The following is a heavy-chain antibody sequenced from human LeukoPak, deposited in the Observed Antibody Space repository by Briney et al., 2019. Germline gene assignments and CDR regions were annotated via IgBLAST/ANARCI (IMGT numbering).Heavy chain of an antibody. CDR2: ITFSGGT. V-gene: IGHV4-59*01. CDR3: ARDSVYATNWYDP. J-gene: IGHJ5*02. Sequence: SETLSLTCTVSGASISSSNWNWIRQAPGKGLEWIGYITFSGGTNYHPSLGSRVTISLDMSKNQFSLKLTSVTAVDTAIYYCARDSVYATNWYDPWGQGTLVTVSS. D-gene: IGHD2-8*01. CDR1: GASISSSN.